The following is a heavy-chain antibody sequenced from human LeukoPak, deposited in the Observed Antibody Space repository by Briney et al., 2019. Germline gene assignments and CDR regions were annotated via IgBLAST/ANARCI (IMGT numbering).Heavy chain of an antibody. V-gene: IGHV1-2*02. J-gene: IGHJ4*02. CDR3: ARTPREYQLPSDY. CDR2: INPNSGGT. Sequence: GASVKVSCKASGYTFTGYYIHWVRQAPGQGLEWMGWINPNSGGTNYAQKFQGRVTMTRDTTITTAYMDLSRLISDDTAVYYCARTPREYQLPSDYWGQGTLVTVSP. CDR1: GYTFTGYY. D-gene: IGHD2-2*01.